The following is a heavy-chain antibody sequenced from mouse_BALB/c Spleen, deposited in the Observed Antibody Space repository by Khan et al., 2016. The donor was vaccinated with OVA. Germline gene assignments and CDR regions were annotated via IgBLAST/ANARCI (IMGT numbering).Heavy chain of an antibody. Sequence: EVELVESGGDLVKPGGSLKLSCVASGFTFSTYGMSWVRQAPDKRLEWVATVSTGGTYTYYPDSVKGRFTISRDNAKNTLYLQMSGLGSEDTAMFFCTRLAYYYDSEGFAYWGQGTLVTVS. D-gene: IGHD1-1*01. J-gene: IGHJ3*01. V-gene: IGHV5-6*01. CDR1: GFTFSTYG. CDR3: TRLAYYYDSEGFAY. CDR2: VSTGGTYT.